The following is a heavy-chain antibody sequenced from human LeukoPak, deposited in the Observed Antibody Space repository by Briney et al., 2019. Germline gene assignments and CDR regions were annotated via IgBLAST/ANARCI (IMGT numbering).Heavy chain of an antibody. CDR3: ATDHDFWSGYYFDY. CDR2: ISGSGGST. J-gene: IGHJ4*02. D-gene: IGHD3-3*01. V-gene: IGHV3-23*01. Sequence: PGGSLRLSCAASGFTFSSYAMSWVRQAPGKGLEWVSAISGSGGSTYYADSVKGRFTISRDNSKNTLYLQMNSLRAEDTAVYYCATDHDFWSGYYFDYWGQGTLVTVSS. CDR1: GFTFSSYA.